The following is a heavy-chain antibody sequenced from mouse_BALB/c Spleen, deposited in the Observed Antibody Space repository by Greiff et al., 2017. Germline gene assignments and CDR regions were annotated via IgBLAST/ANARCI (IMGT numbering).Heavy chain of an antibody. Sequence: VQLKESGPSLVKPSQTLSLTCSVTGDSTPSGYWNWIRKFPGNKLEYMGYISYSGSTYYNPSLKSRISITRDTSKNQYYLQLNSVTTEDTATYYCASYDGPPYWYFDVWGAGTTVTVSS. CDR3: ASYDGPPYWYFDV. V-gene: IGHV3-8*02. CDR2: ISYSGST. D-gene: IGHD2-12*01. CDR1: GDSTPSGY. J-gene: IGHJ1*01.